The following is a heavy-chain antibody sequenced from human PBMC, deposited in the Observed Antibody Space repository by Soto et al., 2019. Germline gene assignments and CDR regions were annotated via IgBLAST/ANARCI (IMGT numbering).Heavy chain of an antibody. D-gene: IGHD3-22*01. CDR3: AGGDYYHSSGYYFYYYTMDV. J-gene: IGHJ6*02. CDR1: GGSISSSTDY. CDR2: IYYRGST. Sequence: PSETLSLTCTVSGGSISSSTDYWGWIRQPPGKGLEWIGSIYYRGSTNYNPSLKSRVTISVDTSKNQFSLKLSSVTAADTAVYYCAGGDYYHSSGYYFYYYTMDVWGQGTTVTVSS. V-gene: IGHV4-39*01.